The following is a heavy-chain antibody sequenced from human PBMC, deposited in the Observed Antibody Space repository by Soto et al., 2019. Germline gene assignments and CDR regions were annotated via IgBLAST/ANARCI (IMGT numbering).Heavy chain of an antibody. CDR1: GYIFTSYG. D-gene: IGHD1-1*01. J-gene: IGHJ4*02. CDR2: ISTYNHNT. Sequence: ASVKVSCKASGYIFTSYGISWVRQAPGQGLEWMGWISTYNHNTNYARKVQGRVAVTTHTTTRTAYMELRSLTSHDTAMYYCARGTPPLEPFDYWGQGTLVTVSS. V-gene: IGHV1-18*01. CDR3: ARGTPPLEPFDY.